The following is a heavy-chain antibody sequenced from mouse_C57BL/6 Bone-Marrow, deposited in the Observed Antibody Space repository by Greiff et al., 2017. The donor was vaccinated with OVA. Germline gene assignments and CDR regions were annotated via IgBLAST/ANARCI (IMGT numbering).Heavy chain of an antibody. CDR2: IYPGDGDT. CDR3: ARVYYGSSYIYWYFDV. Sequence: QVQLQQSGPELVKPGASVKISCKASGYAFSSSWMNWVKQRPGKGLEWIGRIYPGDGDTNYNGKFKGKATLTADKSSSTAYMQLSSLTSEDSAVYFCARVYYGSSYIYWYFDVWGTGTTVTVSS. V-gene: IGHV1-82*01. J-gene: IGHJ1*03. CDR1: GYAFSSSW. D-gene: IGHD1-1*01.